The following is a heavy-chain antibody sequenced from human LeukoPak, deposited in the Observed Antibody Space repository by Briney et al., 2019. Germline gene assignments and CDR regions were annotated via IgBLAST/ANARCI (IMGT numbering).Heavy chain of an antibody. V-gene: IGHV3-23*01. CDR3: ARAVAYYYYMDV. J-gene: IGHJ6*03. CDR2: ITGSGSST. Sequence: PGGSLRLSCAASGFRFSSNAMSWVRQAPGKGLEWVSGITGSGSSTYHANSVKGRFTISRDNAKNSLYLQMNSLRAEDTAVYYCARAVAYYYYMDVWGKGTTVTVSS. D-gene: IGHD6-19*01. CDR1: GFRFSSNA.